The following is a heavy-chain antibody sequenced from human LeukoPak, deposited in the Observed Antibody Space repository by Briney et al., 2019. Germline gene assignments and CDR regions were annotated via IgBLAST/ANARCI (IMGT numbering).Heavy chain of an antibody. D-gene: IGHD3-9*01. Sequence: ASVKVSCKASGYTFTSYDINWVRQATGRGLEWMGWMNPNSGNTGYAQKFQGRVTMTRNTSISTAYMELSSLRSEDTAVYYCARDLYYDILTGPSGMDVWGQETTVTVSS. J-gene: IGHJ6*02. CDR1: GYTFTSYD. CDR3: ARDLYYDILTGPSGMDV. V-gene: IGHV1-8*01. CDR2: MNPNSGNT.